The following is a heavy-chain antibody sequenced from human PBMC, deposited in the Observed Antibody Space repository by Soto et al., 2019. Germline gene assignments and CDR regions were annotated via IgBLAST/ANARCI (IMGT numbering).Heavy chain of an antibody. CDR3: ARTALVLTGYYDY. CDR1: GGSVSSGSYY. D-gene: IGHD3-9*01. V-gene: IGHV4-61*01. Sequence: QVQLQESGPGLVKPSETLSLTCTVSGGSVSSGSYYWSWIRQPPGKGLEWIGYIYYSGSTNYNPSLQSRVTISVDTSKNQFSLKLSSVTAADTAVYYCARTALVLTGYYDYWGQGTLVTVSS. CDR2: IYYSGST. J-gene: IGHJ4*02.